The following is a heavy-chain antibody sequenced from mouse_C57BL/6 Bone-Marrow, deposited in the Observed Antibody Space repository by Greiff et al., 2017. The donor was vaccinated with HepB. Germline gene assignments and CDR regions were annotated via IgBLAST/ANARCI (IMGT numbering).Heavy chain of an antibody. Sequence: VHLVESGAELARPGASVKMSCKASGYTFTSYTMHWVKQRPGQGLEWIGYINPSSGYTKYNQKFKDKATLTADKSSSTAYMQLSSLTSEDSAVYHCARGGYDGYYSFAYWGQGTLVTVSA. D-gene: IGHD2-3*01. J-gene: IGHJ3*01. V-gene: IGHV1-4*01. CDR1: GYTFTSYT. CDR2: INPSSGYT. CDR3: ARGGYDGYYSFAY.